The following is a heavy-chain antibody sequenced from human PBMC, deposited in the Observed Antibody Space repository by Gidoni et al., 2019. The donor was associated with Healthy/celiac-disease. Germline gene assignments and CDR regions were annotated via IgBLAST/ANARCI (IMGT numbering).Heavy chain of an antibody. CDR1: GFTFSSYA. CDR3: ARGQFDYGDYVDYYYYGMDV. J-gene: IGHJ6*02. V-gene: IGHV3-13*01. CDR2: IGTAGDT. Sequence: EVQLVESGGGLVQPGGALRLPGAASGFTFSSYALPWVRQSTGKGLEWVSAIGTAGDTYYPGSVKGRFTISRENAKNSLYLQMNSLRAGDTAVYYCARGQFDYGDYVDYYYYGMDVWGQGTTVTVSS. D-gene: IGHD4-17*01.